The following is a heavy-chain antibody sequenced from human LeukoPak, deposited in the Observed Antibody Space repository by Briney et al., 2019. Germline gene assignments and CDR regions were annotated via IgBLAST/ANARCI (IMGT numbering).Heavy chain of an antibody. CDR1: GGSISSYS. J-gene: IGHJ4*02. Sequence: PSETLSLTCTVSGGSISSYSWNWIRQPAGKGLEWIGRIYTGGSTNYNPSLKSRVTMSVDTSKNQFSLKLSSVTAADTAIYYCARASSGSYYYFTTGAREPWSPSPQ. CDR2: IYTGGST. D-gene: IGHD3-22*01. CDR3: ARASSGSYYYFTT. V-gene: IGHV4-4*07.